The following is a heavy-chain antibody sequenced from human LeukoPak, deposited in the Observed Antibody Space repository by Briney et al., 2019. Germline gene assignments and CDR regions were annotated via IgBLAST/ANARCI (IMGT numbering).Heavy chain of an antibody. CDR1: GGSFSGYY. Sequence: SETLSLTCAVYGGSFSGYYWSWIRQPPGKGLEWIGEINHSGSTNYNPSLKSRVIISVDTSKNQFSLRLSSVTAADTAVYYCATWRTAKTGFDYWGQGTLVTVSS. J-gene: IGHJ4*02. CDR3: ATWRTAKTGFDY. CDR2: INHSGST. V-gene: IGHV4-34*01. D-gene: IGHD1-1*01.